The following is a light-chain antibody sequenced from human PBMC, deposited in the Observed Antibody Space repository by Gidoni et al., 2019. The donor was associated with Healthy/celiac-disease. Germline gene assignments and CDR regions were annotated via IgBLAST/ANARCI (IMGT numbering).Light chain of an antibody. Sequence: DIQMTQSPSSLSASVGDRVTITCRASQGISNYLAWYQQKPGKVPKLLIYAASTLQSGVPSRFSGSGSGTDFTLTSSRLQPEDVATYYCQKYNSAPPLFTFGPGTKVDIK. CDR1: QGISNY. CDR3: QKYNSAPPLFT. CDR2: AAS. V-gene: IGKV1-27*01. J-gene: IGKJ3*01.